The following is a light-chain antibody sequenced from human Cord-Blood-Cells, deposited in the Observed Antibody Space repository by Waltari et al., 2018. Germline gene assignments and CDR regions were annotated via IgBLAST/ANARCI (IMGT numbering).Light chain of an antibody. CDR1: SGPSSYA. Sequence: QLVLTQSPSASASLGASVKLTCTLSSGPSSYAIPWHQPQPETGPRYLMKLNRDGSHSKGDGIPDRFSGSSSGAERYLTSSSLQSEDEADYYCQTWGTGINWVFGGGTKLTVL. CDR2: LNRDGSH. V-gene: IGLV4-69*01. CDR3: QTWGTGINWV. J-gene: IGLJ3*02.